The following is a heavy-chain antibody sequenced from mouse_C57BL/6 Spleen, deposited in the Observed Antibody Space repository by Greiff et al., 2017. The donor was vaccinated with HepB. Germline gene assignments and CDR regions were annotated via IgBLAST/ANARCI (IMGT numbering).Heavy chain of an antibody. CDR1: GYTFTSYG. Sequence: QVQLQQSGAELARPGASVKLSCKASGYTFTSYGISWVKQRAGQGLEWIGEIYPRSGNTYYNEKFKGKATLTADKSSSTAYMELRSLTSEDSAVYFWGRYYGSSYFDVWGTGTTVTVSA. CDR2: IYPRSGNT. J-gene: IGHJ1*03. CDR3: GRYYGSSYFDV. D-gene: IGHD1-1*01. V-gene: IGHV1-81*01.